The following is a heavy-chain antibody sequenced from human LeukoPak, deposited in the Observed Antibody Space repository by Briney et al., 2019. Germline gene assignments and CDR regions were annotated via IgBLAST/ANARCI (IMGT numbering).Heavy chain of an antibody. V-gene: IGHV4-34*01. D-gene: IGHD4-17*01. Sequence: SETLSLTCAVYGGSFSGYYWSWIRQPPGKGLEWIGEINHSGSTNYNPSLKSRVTISVDTSKNQFSLKLSSVTAADTAVYYCARVGLRYYYYYCYMDVWGKGTTVTVSS. J-gene: IGHJ6*03. CDR3: ARVGLRYYYYYCYMDV. CDR2: INHSGST. CDR1: GGSFSGYY.